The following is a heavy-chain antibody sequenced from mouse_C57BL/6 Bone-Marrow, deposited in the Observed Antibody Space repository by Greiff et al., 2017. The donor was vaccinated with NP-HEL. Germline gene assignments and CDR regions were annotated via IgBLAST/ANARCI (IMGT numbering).Heavy chain of an antibody. V-gene: IGHV1-4*01. D-gene: IGHD1-2*01. CDR1: GYTFTSYT. J-gene: IGHJ2*01. CDR3: ARSSLLRCFDY. Sequence: QVQLQQSGAELARPGASVKMSCKASGYTFTSYTMHWVKPRPGQGLEWIGYINPSSGYTKYNQKFKDKATLTADKSSSTAYMQLSSLTSEDSAVYYCARSSLLRCFDYWGQGTTLTVSS. CDR2: INPSSGYT.